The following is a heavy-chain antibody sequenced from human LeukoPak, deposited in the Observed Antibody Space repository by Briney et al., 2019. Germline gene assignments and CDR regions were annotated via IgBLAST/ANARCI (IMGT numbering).Heavy chain of an antibody. CDR2: ISSSSTTI. Sequence: GGSLRLSCVASGFTLSSYAVSWVRQAPGKGLEWVSYISSSSTTIYYADSVKGRFTISRDNAKNSLYLQMNSLRAEDTAVYYCASHWGRGGAHLLDWGQGTLVTVSS. CDR1: GFTLSSYA. V-gene: IGHV3-48*01. D-gene: IGHD2-21*01. J-gene: IGHJ4*02. CDR3: ASHWGRGGAHLLD.